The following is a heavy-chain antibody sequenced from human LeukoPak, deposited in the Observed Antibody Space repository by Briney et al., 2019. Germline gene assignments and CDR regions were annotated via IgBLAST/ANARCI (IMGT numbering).Heavy chain of an antibody. D-gene: IGHD3-16*01. J-gene: IGHJ4*02. CDR3: ARGGGQPSSEVLPDY. CDR1: GGSISSYY. Sequence: SETLSLTCTVSGGSISSYYWSWIRQPAGKGLEWIGRIYTSGSTNYNPSLKSRVTMSVDTSKNQFSLKLSSVTAADTAVYYCARGGGQPSSEVLPDYWGQGTLVTVSS. V-gene: IGHV4-4*07. CDR2: IYTSGST.